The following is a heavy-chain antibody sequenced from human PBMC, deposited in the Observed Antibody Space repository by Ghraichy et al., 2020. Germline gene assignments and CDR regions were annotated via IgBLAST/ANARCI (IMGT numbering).Heavy chain of an antibody. D-gene: IGHD2-2*01. Sequence: GGSLRLSCAASGFTFSSYAMHWVRQAPGKGLEWVAVISYDGSNKYYADSVKGRFTISRDNSKNTLYLQMNSLRAEDTAVYYCARELSSLAVVPAADDYYYYGMDVWGQGTTVTVSS. V-gene: IGHV3-30-3*01. CDR2: ISYDGSNK. J-gene: IGHJ6*02. CDR3: ARELSSLAVVPAADDYYYYGMDV. CDR1: GFTFSSYA.